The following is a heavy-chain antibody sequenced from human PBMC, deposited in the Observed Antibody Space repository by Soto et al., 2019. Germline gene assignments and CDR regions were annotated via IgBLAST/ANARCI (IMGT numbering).Heavy chain of an antibody. J-gene: IGHJ4*02. CDR3: AKEGRGYGGFDTNNYFEN. Sequence: GGSLRLSCSASGFTFNAYGMHWLRQAPGKGLEWVVVISYDGSHQDYADSVKGRFTISRDNSKNTLHLQMNGLRPEDTAIYYCAKEGRGYGGFDTNNYFENWGQGALVTVSS. CDR2: ISYDGSHQ. D-gene: IGHD5-12*01. V-gene: IGHV3-30*18. CDR1: GFTFNAYG.